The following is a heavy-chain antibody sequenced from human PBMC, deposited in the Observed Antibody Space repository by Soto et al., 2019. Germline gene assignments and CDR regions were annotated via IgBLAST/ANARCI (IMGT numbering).Heavy chain of an antibody. CDR2: ICASDGET. CDR1: GYPFTSYG. D-gene: IGHD1-1*01. J-gene: IGHJ4*02. V-gene: IGHV1-18*01. CDR3: VRDPRWQQLEFDF. Sequence: QVQLVQSGAEVTKPGASVKVSCKASGYPFTSYGVSWVRQAPGQGLEWIGWICASDGETHSAQKFQGRVTMTTDTSTTTAYLDLRSLTSDDTAVHYCVRDPRWQQLEFDFWGQGTLVTVSS.